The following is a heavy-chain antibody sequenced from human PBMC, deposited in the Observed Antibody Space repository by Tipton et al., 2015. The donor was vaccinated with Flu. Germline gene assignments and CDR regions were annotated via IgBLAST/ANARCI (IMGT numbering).Heavy chain of an antibody. CDR2: IYTSGST. D-gene: IGHD3-10*01. V-gene: IGHV4-4*07. Sequence: TLSLTCTVSGGSISSYYWSWIRQPAGKGLEWIGRIYTSGSTNYNPALKSRVTMSVDTFKNQFSLKLSSVTAADTSVYYCVRAAVGGLLYGMDVWGQGTSVTVSS. J-gene: IGHJ6*02. CDR1: GGSISSYY. CDR3: VRAAVGGLLYGMDV.